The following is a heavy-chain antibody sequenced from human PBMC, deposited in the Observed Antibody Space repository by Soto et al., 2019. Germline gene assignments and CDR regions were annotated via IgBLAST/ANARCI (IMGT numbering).Heavy chain of an antibody. Sequence: ASVKVSCKASGYTFTDYYMHWVRQAPGQGLEWMGWINPHTGAADYEHKFQGRVTMTRDTSISTAYMEASSLASDDTAVYYCARDPIGGGAPYYCDYWGQGTLVTVSS. CDR1: GYTFTDYY. J-gene: IGHJ4*02. D-gene: IGHD3-16*01. CDR2: INPHTGAA. CDR3: ARDPIGGGAPYYCDY. V-gene: IGHV1-2*07.